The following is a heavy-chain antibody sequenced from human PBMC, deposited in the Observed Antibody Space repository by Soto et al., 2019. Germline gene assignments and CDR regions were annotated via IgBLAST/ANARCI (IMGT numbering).Heavy chain of an antibody. J-gene: IGHJ5*02. Sequence: QVQLVESGGGVVQPGRSPRLSCAASGFTFSSYGMHWVRQAPGKGLEWVAVISYDGSNKYYADSVKGRFTISRDNSKNTLYLQMNSLRAEDTAVYYCAKSYGDYLNDNWFDPWGQGTLVTVSS. V-gene: IGHV3-30*18. CDR1: GFTFSSYG. CDR2: ISYDGSNK. CDR3: AKSYGDYLNDNWFDP. D-gene: IGHD4-17*01.